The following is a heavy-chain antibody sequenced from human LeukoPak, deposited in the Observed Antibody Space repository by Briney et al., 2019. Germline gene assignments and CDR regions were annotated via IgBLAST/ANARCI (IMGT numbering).Heavy chain of an antibody. J-gene: IGHJ4*02. CDR2: IYPGGKT. CDR3: AKAAGSGSQNPFDF. D-gene: IGHD3-10*01. Sequence: GGSLRLSCVASGFTVGSNYMTWVRQAPGKGLEWVSVIYPGGKTDHADSVRGRFTISRDNSKNTLYLQMDSLRAEDTAVYYCAKAAGSGSQNPFDFWGQGTLVTVSS. V-gene: IGHV3-53*01. CDR1: GFTVGSNY.